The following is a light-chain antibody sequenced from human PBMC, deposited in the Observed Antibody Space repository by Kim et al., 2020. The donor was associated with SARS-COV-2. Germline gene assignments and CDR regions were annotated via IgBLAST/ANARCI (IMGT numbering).Light chain of an antibody. CDR2: YDS. J-gene: IGLJ2*01. CDR1: NIGSKS. CDR3: QVWDSSSDLHVV. V-gene: IGLV3-21*04. Sequence: SYELTQPPSVSVAPGKTARITCGGNNIGSKSVHWYQQKPGQAPVLVIYYDSDRPSGIPERFSGSNSGNTATLTISRVEAGDEADYYCQVWDSSSDLHVVFGGGTQLPVL.